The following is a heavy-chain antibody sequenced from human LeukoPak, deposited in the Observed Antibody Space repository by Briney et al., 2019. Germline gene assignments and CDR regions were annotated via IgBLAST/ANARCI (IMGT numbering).Heavy chain of an antibody. CDR3: ARESHSSGWYDY. Sequence: PGGSLRLSCAASGFTFSSYWMHWVRQAPGKGLVWVSRINSDGSSTSYADSVKGRFTISRDNAKNSLYLQMNSLRAEDTAVYYCARESHSSGWYDYWGQGTLVTVSS. CDR1: GFTFSSYW. D-gene: IGHD6-19*01. CDR2: INSDGSST. V-gene: IGHV3-74*01. J-gene: IGHJ4*02.